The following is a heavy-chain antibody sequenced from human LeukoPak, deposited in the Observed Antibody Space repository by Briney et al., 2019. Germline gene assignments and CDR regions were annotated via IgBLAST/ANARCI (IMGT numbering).Heavy chain of an antibody. CDR2: ISAYNGNT. J-gene: IGHJ6*03. Sequence: GASVKVSCKASGYTFTSYGISWVRQAPGQGLEWMGWISAYNGNTNYAQKLQGRVTMTTDTSTSTAYMELRSLGSDDTAVYYCARDPMGYYYYYMDVWGKGTTVTVSS. CDR1: GYTFTSYG. V-gene: IGHV1-18*01. D-gene: IGHD5-24*01. CDR3: ARDPMGYYYYYMDV.